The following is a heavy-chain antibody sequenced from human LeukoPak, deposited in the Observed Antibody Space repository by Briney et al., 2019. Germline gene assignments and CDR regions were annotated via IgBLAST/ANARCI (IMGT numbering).Heavy chain of an antibody. CDR2: INPSSGVT. J-gene: IGHJ4*02. CDR3: ARGDSSAEADY. V-gene: IGHV1-2*06. Sequence: EASVNVSCKASGYTFTGYYIHWVRQAPGRGLEWMGRINPSSGVTHYAQKFQGNVTMTTDTSTSTAYMELRSLRSDDTAVYYCARGDSSAEADYWGQGTLVTVSS. CDR1: GYTFTGYY. D-gene: IGHD3-22*01.